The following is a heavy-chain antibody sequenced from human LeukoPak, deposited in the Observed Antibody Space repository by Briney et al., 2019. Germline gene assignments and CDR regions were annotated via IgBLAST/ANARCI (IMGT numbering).Heavy chain of an antibody. CDR2: IKEDGSEK. Sequence: GGSLRLSCAASGFTFSSYAMGWVRQAPGKGLEWVANIKEDGSEKYYVDSLKGRFTISRDNAKNSMYLQMNSLRAEDTAVYYCARDMTSIGGASAYWGQGTLVTVSS. V-gene: IGHV3-7*01. CDR3: ARDMTSIGGASAY. D-gene: IGHD1-26*01. J-gene: IGHJ4*02. CDR1: GFTFSSYA.